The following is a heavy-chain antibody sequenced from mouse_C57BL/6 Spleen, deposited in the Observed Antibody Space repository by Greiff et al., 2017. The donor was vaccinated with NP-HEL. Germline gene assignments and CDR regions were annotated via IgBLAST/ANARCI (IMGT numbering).Heavy chain of an antibody. CDR3: CIYDYEGGYYYAMDY. J-gene: IGHJ4*01. CDR2: IWSGGST. Sequence: VQLQQSGPGLVQPSQSLSITCTVSGFSLTSYGVHWVRQSPGKGLEWLGVIWSGGSTDYNAAFMSRLSITKDNSKSQVFYKMNSLQTDDPAIYYCCIYDYEGGYYYAMDYWGQGTSVTVSS. D-gene: IGHD2-4*01. CDR1: GFSLTSYG. V-gene: IGHV2-5*01.